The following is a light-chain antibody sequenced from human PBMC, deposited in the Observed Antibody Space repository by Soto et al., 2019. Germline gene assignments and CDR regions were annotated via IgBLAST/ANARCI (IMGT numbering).Light chain of an antibody. J-gene: IGKJ5*01. CDR2: DVS. V-gene: IGKV3-15*01. CDR1: QSIISD. Sequence: EAVMTQSPATLSVSPGERATLSSRSSQWMIRASQSIISDLAWYQQKPGRAPRLLIYDVSTRATGIPDRFSGSGSGTEFTLTISSLQSEDFAVYYCQQRSNWPPTFGQGTRLEIK. CDR3: QQRSNWPPT.